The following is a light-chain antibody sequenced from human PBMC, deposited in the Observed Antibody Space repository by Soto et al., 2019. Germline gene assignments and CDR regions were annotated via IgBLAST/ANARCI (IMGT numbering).Light chain of an antibody. Sequence: EIVLTQSPATLSLSPGERATLSCRASQSVSSCLAWYQQKPGQAPRLLIYDASNRATGIPARFSGSGSGTDFTLTISGVEPEDFAVYYCQQRSNWPPITFGQGTRLEIK. CDR3: QQRSNWPPIT. V-gene: IGKV3-11*01. J-gene: IGKJ5*01. CDR1: QSVSSC. CDR2: DAS.